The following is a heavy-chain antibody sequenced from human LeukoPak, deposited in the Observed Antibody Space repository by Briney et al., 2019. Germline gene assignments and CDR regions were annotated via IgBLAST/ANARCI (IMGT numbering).Heavy chain of an antibody. CDR1: GGSISGYY. V-gene: IGHV4-59*01. J-gene: IGHJ3*02. D-gene: IGHD3-10*01. CDR3: ARDPRVRDAFDI. Sequence: PSETLSLTCTVSGGSISGYYWSWIRQPPGKGLEWIGYIYYSGDTNYNPSLKSRVTMSVDTSKNQFSLKLSSVTAADTAVYYCARDPRVRDAFDIWGQGTMVTVSS. CDR2: IYYSGDT.